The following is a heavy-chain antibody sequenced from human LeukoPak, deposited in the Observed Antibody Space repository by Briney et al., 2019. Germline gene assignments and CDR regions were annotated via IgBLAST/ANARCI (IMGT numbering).Heavy chain of an antibody. J-gene: IGHJ6*02. D-gene: IGHD2-2*01. V-gene: IGHV1-2*04. CDR2: INPNSGGT. CDR3: ASGWVVPELGDYYGMDV. CDR1: GYTFTGYY. Sequence: GASVKVSCKASGYTFTGYYMHWVRQAPGQGLEWMGWINPNSGGTNYAQKFQGWVTMTRDTSISTAYMELSRLGSDDTAVYYCASGWVVPELGDYYGMDVWGQGTTVTVSS.